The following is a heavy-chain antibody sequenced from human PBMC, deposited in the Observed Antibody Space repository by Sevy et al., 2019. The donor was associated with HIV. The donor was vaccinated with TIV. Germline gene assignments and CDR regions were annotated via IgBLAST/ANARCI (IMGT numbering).Heavy chain of an antibody. CDR2: ISSTSAYI. CDR1: GFTFSSYR. CDR3: ARAVLEISTWRSDY. D-gene: IGHD1-1*01. J-gene: IGHJ4*02. Sequence: GGSLRLSCAASGFTFSSYRMTWVRQAPGKGLEWVSCISSTSAYINYADSVKGRFIISRDNAKNLLYLQMDSLRAEDTAVYYCARAVLEISTWRSDYWGQGTLVTVS. V-gene: IGHV3-21*01.